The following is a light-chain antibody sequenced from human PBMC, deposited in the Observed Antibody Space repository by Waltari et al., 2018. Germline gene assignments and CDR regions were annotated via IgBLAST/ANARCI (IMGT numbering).Light chain of an antibody. V-gene: IGKV3-20*01. CDR3: QQYGGSFSWT. CDR2: GAS. Sequence: EIVLTQSPGTLSLSPGETATLSCRASQSILSSYLAWYQHKPGQAPRLLIHGASSRATGIPDRFSGSGSGTDFTLTISRLEPEDFAVYYCQQYGGSFSWTFGQGTKVEIK. CDR1: QSILSSY. J-gene: IGKJ1*01.